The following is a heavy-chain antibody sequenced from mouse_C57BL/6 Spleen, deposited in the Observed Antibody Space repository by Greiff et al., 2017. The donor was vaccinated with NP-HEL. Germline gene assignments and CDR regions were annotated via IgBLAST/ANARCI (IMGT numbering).Heavy chain of an antibody. CDR2: IWSDGST. CDR1: GFSLTSYG. CDR3: ARPLTGTDYAMDY. V-gene: IGHV2-6*03. Sequence: VQVVESGPGLVAPSQSLSITCTVSGFSLTSYGVHWVRQPPGKGLEWLVVIWSDGSTTYNSALKSRLSISKDNSKSQVFLKMNSLQTDDTAMYYCARPLTGTDYAMDYWGQGTSVTVSS. J-gene: IGHJ4*01. D-gene: IGHD4-1*01.